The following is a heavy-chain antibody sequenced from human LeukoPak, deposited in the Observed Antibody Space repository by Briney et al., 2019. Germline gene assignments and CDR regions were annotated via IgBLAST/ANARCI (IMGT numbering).Heavy chain of an antibody. Sequence: GGSLRLSCAASGFTLSSYWMSWVRQAPGKGLEWVANTNKDGSEKYYVDSVKGRFTISRDNAKNSLYLRMNSLRAEDTAVYYCARGGLEFLPHWGQGTLVTVSS. J-gene: IGHJ4*02. CDR2: TNKDGSEK. CDR1: GFTLSSYW. D-gene: IGHD3-10*01. CDR3: ARGGLEFLPH. V-gene: IGHV3-7*05.